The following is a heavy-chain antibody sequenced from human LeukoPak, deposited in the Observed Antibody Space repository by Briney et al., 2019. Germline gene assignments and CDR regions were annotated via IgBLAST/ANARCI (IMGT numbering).Heavy chain of an antibody. CDR3: ARGSNGYSYGRY. D-gene: IGHD5-18*01. CDR2: INHSGST. Sequence: PSETLSLTCAVYGGSFSGYYWSWIRQPPGKGLEWIGEINHSGSTNHNPSLKSRVTISVDTSKNQFSLKLSSVTAADTAVYYCARGSNGYSYGRYWGQGTLATVSS. J-gene: IGHJ4*02. V-gene: IGHV4-34*01. CDR1: GGSFSGYY.